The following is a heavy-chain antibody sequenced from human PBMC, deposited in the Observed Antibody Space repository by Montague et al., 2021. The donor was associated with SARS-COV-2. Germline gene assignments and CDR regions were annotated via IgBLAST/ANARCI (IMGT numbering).Heavy chain of an antibody. Sequence: CAISGDSVSSNSATWNWVRQSPSRGLEWLGRTYYRSKWYNDYAVSVRGRVTINPDTSKNQFSLQLNSVTPEDTAIYYCTSGREGNYNVMDVWGQGTTVTVSP. CDR1: GDSVSSNSAT. CDR3: TSGREGNYNVMDV. V-gene: IGHV6-1*01. J-gene: IGHJ6*01. CDR2: TYYRSKWYN. D-gene: IGHD1-1*01.